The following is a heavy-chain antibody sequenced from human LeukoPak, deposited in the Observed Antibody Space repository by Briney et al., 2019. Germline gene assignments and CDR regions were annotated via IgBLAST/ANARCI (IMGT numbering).Heavy chain of an antibody. CDR3: ARMVRGVIPESYGMDV. CDR2: INPNSGGT. Sequence: APVKVSCKASGYIFTGYYMHWVRQAPGQGLEWMGWINPNSGGTNYAQKFQGRVTMTRDTSISTAYMELSRLRSDDTAVYYCARMVRGVIPESYGMDVWGQGTTVTVSS. J-gene: IGHJ6*02. V-gene: IGHV1-2*02. CDR1: GYIFTGYY. D-gene: IGHD3-10*01.